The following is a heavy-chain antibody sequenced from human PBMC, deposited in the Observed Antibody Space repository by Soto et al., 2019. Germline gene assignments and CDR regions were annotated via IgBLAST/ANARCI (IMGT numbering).Heavy chain of an antibody. CDR2: ISSSGGGK. Sequence: GGSLRLSCAASGFSFSNYDMHWVRQAPGKGLEWVSNISSSGGGKYCAESVKGRFTISRDNSKNALVLQMNSVRAEDTAIYYCEGGYCSRTTCYALYGMDVWGQGTTVTVSS. CDR1: GFSFSNYD. D-gene: IGHD2-2*01. CDR3: EGGYCSRTTCYALYGMDV. J-gene: IGHJ6*02. V-gene: IGHV3-23*01.